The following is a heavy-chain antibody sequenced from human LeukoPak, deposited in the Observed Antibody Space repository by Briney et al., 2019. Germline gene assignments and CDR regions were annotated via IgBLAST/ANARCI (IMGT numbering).Heavy chain of an antibody. CDR1: GFTFSSYN. CDR2: ISSSRSTM. CDR3: ARDVGIMVVTRWCFDL. V-gene: IGHV3-48*02. J-gene: IGHJ2*01. Sequence: GGSLRLSCAASGFTFSSYNMNWVRQAPGKGLEWVSYISSSRSTMYYADSVKGRFTIPRDNAKNSLYLQMNSLRDEDTAVYYCARDVGIMVVTRWCFDLWGRGTLVTVSS. D-gene: IGHD2-21*02.